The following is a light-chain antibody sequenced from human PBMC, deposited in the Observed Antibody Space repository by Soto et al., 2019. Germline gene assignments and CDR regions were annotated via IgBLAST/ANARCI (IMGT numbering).Light chain of an antibody. Sequence: DIQMTQSPSTLSASVGDRVTITCRASQSISSWLAWYQQKPGKAPKLLIYKASTLKSGVPSRFSGSGSGTDFTLTISRLEPEDFAVYYCQQYGSSVWTFGQGTKVDIK. V-gene: IGKV1-5*03. CDR3: QQYGSSVWT. J-gene: IGKJ1*01. CDR2: KAS. CDR1: QSISSW.